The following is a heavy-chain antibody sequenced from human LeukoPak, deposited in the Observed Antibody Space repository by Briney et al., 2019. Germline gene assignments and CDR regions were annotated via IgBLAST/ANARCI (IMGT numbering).Heavy chain of an antibody. D-gene: IGHD6-25*01. CDR2: ISGDGGST. Sequence: GGSLRLSCAASGFTFDDYAMHWVRQAPGKGLEWVSLISGDGGSTYYADSVKGRFTISRDNSKNSLYLQMNSLRTEDTALYHCAKDRDSSAFDYWGQGTLVTVSS. V-gene: IGHV3-43*02. CDR1: GFTFDDYA. CDR3: AKDRDSSAFDY. J-gene: IGHJ4*02.